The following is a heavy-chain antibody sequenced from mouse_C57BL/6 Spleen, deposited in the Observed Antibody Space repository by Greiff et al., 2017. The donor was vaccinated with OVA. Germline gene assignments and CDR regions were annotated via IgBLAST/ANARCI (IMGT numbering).Heavy chain of an antibody. V-gene: IGHV1-80*01. CDR2: IYPGDGDT. D-gene: IGHD1-1*01. CDR1: GYAFSSYW. Sequence: VQLQESGAELVKPGASVKISCKASGYAFSSYWMNWVKQRPGKGLEWIGQIYPGDGDTNYNGKFKGKATLTADKSSSTAYMQLSSLTSEDSAVYFCARSVGSSYALAMDYWGQGTSVTVSS. CDR3: ARSVGSSYALAMDY. J-gene: IGHJ4*01.